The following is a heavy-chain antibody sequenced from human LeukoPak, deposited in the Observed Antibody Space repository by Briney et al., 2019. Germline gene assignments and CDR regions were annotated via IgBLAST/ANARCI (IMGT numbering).Heavy chain of an antibody. Sequence: ASVKVSCKASGYSFSSYDINWVRPASGQGLEWVGGMNTASGDTGSAQKFQGRVTMTRNTSINTAYMELSSLGSEDTAVYYCAREDIVMSNDAFDIWGQGTRVTVSS. D-gene: IGHD2-15*01. CDR3: AREDIVMSNDAFDI. CDR1: GYSFSSYD. V-gene: IGHV1-8*02. J-gene: IGHJ3*02. CDR2: MNTASGDT.